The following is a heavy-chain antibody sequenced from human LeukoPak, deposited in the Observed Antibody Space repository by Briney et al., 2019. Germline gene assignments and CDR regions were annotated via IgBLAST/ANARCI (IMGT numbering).Heavy chain of an antibody. Sequence: PGGSLRLSCAASGFTFSIYAMSWVRQAPGKGLEWVSAISGSGGSTYYADSVKGRFTISRDNSKNTLYLQMNSLRAEDTAVYHCAKEIYYDSTGPQYWGQGTLVTVSS. CDR3: AKEIYYDSTGPQY. J-gene: IGHJ4*02. CDR2: ISGSGGST. D-gene: IGHD3-22*01. CDR1: GFTFSIYA. V-gene: IGHV3-23*01.